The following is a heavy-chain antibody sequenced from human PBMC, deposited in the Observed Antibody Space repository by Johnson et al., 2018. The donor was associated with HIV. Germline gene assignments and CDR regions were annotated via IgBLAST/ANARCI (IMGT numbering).Heavy chain of an antibody. J-gene: IGHJ3*02. D-gene: IGHD6-19*01. CDR3: TRLYSSGWYGSAFDI. CDR2: IKSKTDGGTT. V-gene: IGHV3-15*01. CDR1: GFTFSDHY. Sequence: VQLVESGGGLVQPGGSLRLSCAASGFTFSDHYMDWVRQAPGKGLEWVGRIKSKTDGGTTDYAAPVKGRFTISRDDSKNTLYLQMNSLKTEDTAVYYCTRLYSSGWYGSAFDIWGQGTMVTVSS.